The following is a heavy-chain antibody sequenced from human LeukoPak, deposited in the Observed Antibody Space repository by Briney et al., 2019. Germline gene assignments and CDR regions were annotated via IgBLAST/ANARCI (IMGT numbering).Heavy chain of an antibody. CDR3: AGERGEEYSSGWYKRNYFDN. CDR2: IYDSGNT. CDR1: GGSISSSSYY. V-gene: IGHV4-61*05. J-gene: IGHJ4*02. Sequence: SETLSLTCTVSGGSISSSSYYWGWIRQPPGKGLEWIGYIYDSGNTNYNPSLKSRVTISIDMSKNQFSLKLTSVTGADTAVYYCAGERGEEYSSGWYKRNYFDNWGQGIRVTVSS. D-gene: IGHD6-19*01.